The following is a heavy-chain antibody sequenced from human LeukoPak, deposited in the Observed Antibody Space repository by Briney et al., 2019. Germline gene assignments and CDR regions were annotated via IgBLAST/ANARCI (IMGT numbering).Heavy chain of an antibody. CDR2: IYSGGST. J-gene: IGHJ3*02. CDR3: ARDRATTEVDAFDI. Sequence: AGGSLRLSCAASGFTVSSNYMSWVRQAPGKGLEWVSVIYSGGSTYYADSVKGRFTISRDNSKNTLYLQMNSLRAEDTAVYYCARDRATTEVDAFDIWGQGTMVTVSS. D-gene: IGHD5-24*01. CDR1: GFTVSSNY. V-gene: IGHV3-66*01.